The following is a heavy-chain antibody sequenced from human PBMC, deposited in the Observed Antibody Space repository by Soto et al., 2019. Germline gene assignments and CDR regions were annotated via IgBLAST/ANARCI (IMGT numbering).Heavy chain of an antibody. V-gene: IGHV3-23*01. D-gene: IGHD5-12*01. CDR3: AKDRGHIVHRGGEIDY. CDR2: ISGSGGST. CDR1: GFTFSNYA. Sequence: EVQLLESGGGLVQPGGSLRLSCAASGFTFSNYAMSWVRQAPGKGLEWVSAISGSGGSTYYADSVKGRFTISRDNSKNTLDLQMNSLRAEDTAVYYCAKDRGHIVHRGGEIDYWGQGTLVTVSS. J-gene: IGHJ4*02.